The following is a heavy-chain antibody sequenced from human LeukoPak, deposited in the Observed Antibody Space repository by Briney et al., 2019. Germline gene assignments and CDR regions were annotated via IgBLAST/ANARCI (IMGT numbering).Heavy chain of an antibody. Sequence: SETLSLTCAVYGGSFSGYYWSWLRQPPGKGLEWIGEINHSGSTNYNPSLKSRVTISIDTSKNQFSLKQSSVTAADTAVYYCARGPYYYDSIRRFDPWGQGTLVTVSS. CDR2: INHSGST. D-gene: IGHD3-22*01. CDR3: ARGPYYYDSIRRFDP. CDR1: GGSFSGYY. J-gene: IGHJ5*02. V-gene: IGHV4-34*01.